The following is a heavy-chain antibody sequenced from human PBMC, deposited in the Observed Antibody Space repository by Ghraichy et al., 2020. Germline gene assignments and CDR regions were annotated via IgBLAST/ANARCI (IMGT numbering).Heavy chain of an antibody. V-gene: IGHV4-34*01. J-gene: IGHJ4*02. CDR2: INHSGST. D-gene: IGHD3-22*01. CDR3: ARGGYYYDSSGGSKPFDY. CDR1: GGSFSGYY. Sequence: SETLSLTCAVYGGSFSGYYWSWIRQPPGKGLEWIGEINHSGSTNYNPSLKSRVTISVDTSKNQFSLKLSSVTAADTAVYYCARGGYYYDSSGGSKPFDYWGQGTLVTVSS.